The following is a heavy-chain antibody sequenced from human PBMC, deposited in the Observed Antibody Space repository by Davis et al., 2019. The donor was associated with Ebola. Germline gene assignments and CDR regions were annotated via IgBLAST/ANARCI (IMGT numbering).Heavy chain of an antibody. CDR1: GYTFTGYY. Sequence: ASVKVSCKASGYTFTGYYIHWVRQAPGQGLEWMGWINPNNDDTKLAQRFQGRVTMTRDTSIGTAYMELSRLRSDDTAVFLCARASPPEYNVWSRNPHYHYFTMDVWGQGTTVTVSS. CDR3: ARASPPEYNVWSRNPHYHYFTMDV. CDR2: INPNNDDT. D-gene: IGHD2-8*01. V-gene: IGHV1-2*02. J-gene: IGHJ6*02.